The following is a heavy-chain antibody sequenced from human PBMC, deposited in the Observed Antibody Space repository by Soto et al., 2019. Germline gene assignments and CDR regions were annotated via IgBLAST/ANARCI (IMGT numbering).Heavy chain of an antibody. CDR1: GGSVNSGNYY. CDR2: MSHSGGT. Sequence: QVQLQQWGAGLLKPSETLSLTCAVYGGSVNSGNYYWSWIRQPPGKGLEWIGEMSHSGGTHFNPSLKSRHTISVDTSKNQFSLKVSSVTAADTALYYCARVERGTATTVVDAFDIWGPGTLVTVSS. D-gene: IGHD1-1*01. CDR3: ARVERGTATTVVDAFDI. J-gene: IGHJ3*02. V-gene: IGHV4-34*01.